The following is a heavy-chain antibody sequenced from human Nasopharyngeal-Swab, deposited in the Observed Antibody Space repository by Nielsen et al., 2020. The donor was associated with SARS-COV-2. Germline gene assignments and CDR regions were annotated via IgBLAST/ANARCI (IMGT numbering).Heavy chain of an antibody. CDR1: GFTFGDYA. Sequence: GGSLRLSCTAPGFTFGDYAMSWVRQAPGKGLEWVGFIRSKAYGGTTEYAASVKGRFTISRDDSKSIAYLQMNSLKTEDTAVYYCTFDSSGYYPHDAFDIWGQGTMVTVSS. CDR2: IRSKAYGGTT. CDR3: TFDSSGYYPHDAFDI. V-gene: IGHV3-49*04. J-gene: IGHJ3*02. D-gene: IGHD3-22*01.